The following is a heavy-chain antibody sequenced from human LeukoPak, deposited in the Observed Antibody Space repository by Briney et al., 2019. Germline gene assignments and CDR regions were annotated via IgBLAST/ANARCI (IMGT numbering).Heavy chain of an antibody. V-gene: IGHV1-46*01. Sequence: GASVKVSCKASGYTFTNYYMHWVRQAPGQWLEWMGIINPRGGSTSYAQKFQGRVTMTRDTSTNTVYMELSSLRSEDTAVYYCAREIGPIQLHLWGSAFDYWGQGTLVTVSS. J-gene: IGHJ4*02. CDR1: GYTFTNYY. D-gene: IGHD5-18*01. CDR2: INPRGGST. CDR3: AREIGPIQLHLWGSAFDY.